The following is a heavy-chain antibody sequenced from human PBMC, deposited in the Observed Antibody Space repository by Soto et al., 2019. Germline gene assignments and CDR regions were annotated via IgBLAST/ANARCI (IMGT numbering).Heavy chain of an antibody. D-gene: IGHD1-7*01. Sequence: EVQLVESGGGLMQPGGSLRLSCAASGFTVSSNYMSWVRQALGKGLEWISIIYSGGTTYYADSVKGRFTISRDNSKNTLCLQMNSLRAEDSAVYYCARRELDAFDIWGQGTMVTVSS. J-gene: IGHJ3*02. CDR2: IYSGGTT. CDR3: ARRELDAFDI. V-gene: IGHV3-53*01. CDR1: GFTVSSNY.